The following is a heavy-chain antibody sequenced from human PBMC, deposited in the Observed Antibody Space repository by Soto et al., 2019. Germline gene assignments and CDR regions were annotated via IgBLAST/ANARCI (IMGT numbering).Heavy chain of an antibody. CDR3: ARRWGRTFDY. J-gene: IGHJ4*02. V-gene: IGHV4-39*01. CDR1: GGSISSSSYY. D-gene: IGHD7-27*01. CDR2: IYYSGST. Sequence: SETLALTCTVSGGSISSSSYYWGWIRQPPGKGLEWIGSIYYSGSTYYNPSLKSRVTISVDTSKNQFSLKLSSVTAADTAVYYCARRWGRTFDYWGQGTLVTVSS.